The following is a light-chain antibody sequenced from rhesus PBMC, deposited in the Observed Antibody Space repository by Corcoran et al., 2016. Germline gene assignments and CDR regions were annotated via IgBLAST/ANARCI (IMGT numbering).Light chain of an antibody. V-gene: IGKV1-22*01. CDR3: LQYSGSPFT. Sequence: DIQMTQSPSSLSASVGDTVTITCRASQSMSSWLDWYQQKQGKAPEVLVYKASSLQSGVPSRFSGVGSGTVFTLSISSLPPEDFATCYCLQYSGSPFTFGPGTKL. J-gene: IGKJ3*01. CDR1: QSMSSW. CDR2: KAS.